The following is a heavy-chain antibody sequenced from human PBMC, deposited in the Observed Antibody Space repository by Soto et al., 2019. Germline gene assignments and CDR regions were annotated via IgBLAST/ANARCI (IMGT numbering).Heavy chain of an antibody. V-gene: IGHV3-30*18. D-gene: IGHD3-10*01. J-gene: IGHJ5*02. CDR3: AKDLGTMVRGVIIPTNWFDP. CDR1: VFTFRSYD. CDR2: ISYDGINK. Sequence: GSLRLSCAASVFTFRSYDMHWVRQAPGKGLEWVAVISYDGINKYYADSVKGRFTISRDNSKNTLYLQMNSLRAEDTAVYYCAKDLGTMVRGVIIPTNWFDPWGQGTLVTVSS.